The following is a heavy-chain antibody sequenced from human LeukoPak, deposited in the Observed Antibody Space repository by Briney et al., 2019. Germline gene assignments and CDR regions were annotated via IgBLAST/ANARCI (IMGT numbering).Heavy chain of an antibody. CDR1: GGSFSGYY. D-gene: IGHD5-24*01. CDR2: INHSGST. V-gene: IGHV4-34*01. Sequence: PSETLSLTCAVYGGSFSGYYWSWIRQPPGKGLEWIGEINHSGSTNYNPSLKSRVTISVDTSKNQFSLKLSSVTAADTAVYYCARDLSRWAFDIWGQWTMVTVSS. J-gene: IGHJ3*02. CDR3: ARDLSRWAFDI.